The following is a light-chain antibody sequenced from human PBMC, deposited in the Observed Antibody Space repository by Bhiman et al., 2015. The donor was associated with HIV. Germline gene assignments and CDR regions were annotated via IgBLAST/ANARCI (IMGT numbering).Light chain of an antibody. CDR3: HSRDSSSNLGV. V-gene: IGLV3-19*01. Sequence: SSELTQDPAVSVALGQTVRITCQGDSLRTYYASWYQQKPGQAPVLVLYGNNRRPSGIPDRFSGSSSGNTASLTFTGAQAEDEADYYCHSRDSSSNLGVFGPGTKVSVL. J-gene: IGLJ1*01. CDR2: GNN. CDR1: SLRTYY.